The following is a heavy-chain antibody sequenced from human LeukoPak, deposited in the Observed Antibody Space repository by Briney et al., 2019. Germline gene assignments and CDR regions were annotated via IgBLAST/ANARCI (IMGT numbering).Heavy chain of an antibody. D-gene: IGHD3-22*01. CDR1: GFTFSSYG. CDR2: IRYDGSNK. J-gene: IGHJ6*04. V-gene: IGHV3-30*02. CDR3: ARLRYYYDSSGSDD. Sequence: GGSLRLSCAASGFTFSSYGMHWVPPAPGKGLEWVAFIRYDGSNKYYADSVKGRFTISRDNSKNTLYLQMNSLRAEDTAVYYCARLRYYYDSSGSDDWGKGTTVTVSS.